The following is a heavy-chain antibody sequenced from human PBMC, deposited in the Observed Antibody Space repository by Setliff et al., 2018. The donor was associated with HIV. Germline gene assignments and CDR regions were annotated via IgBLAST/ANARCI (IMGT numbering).Heavy chain of an antibody. J-gene: IGHJ4*02. CDR2: IIPILGIA. V-gene: IGHV1-69*10. CDR1: GGTSSSYA. D-gene: IGHD3-22*01. Sequence: ASVKVSCKASGGTSSSYAINWVRQAPGQGLEWMGGIIPILGIANYAQKFQGRVTITADKSTSTAYMELSSLRSEDTAVYYCARDREYYYDNSGSPSFDYWGQGTLVTVSS. CDR3: ARDREYYYDNSGSPSFDY.